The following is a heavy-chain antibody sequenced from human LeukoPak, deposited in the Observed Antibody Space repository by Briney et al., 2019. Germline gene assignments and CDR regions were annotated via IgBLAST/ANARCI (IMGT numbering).Heavy chain of an antibody. J-gene: IGHJ6*03. CDR3: ARDGGLQYSSSSSGRYYYYMDV. Sequence: ASVKVSCKASGYTFTGYYMHWVRQAPGQGLECMGWINPNSGGTNYAQKFQGRVTMTRDMSTSTVYMELSSLRSEDTAVYYCARDGGLQYSSSSSGRYYYYMDVWGKGTTVTVSS. V-gene: IGHV1-2*02. CDR1: GYTFTGYY. CDR2: INPNSGGT. D-gene: IGHD6-6*01.